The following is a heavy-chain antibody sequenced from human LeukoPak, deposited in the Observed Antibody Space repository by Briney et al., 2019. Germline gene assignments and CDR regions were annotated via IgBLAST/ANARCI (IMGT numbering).Heavy chain of an antibody. J-gene: IGHJ4*02. V-gene: IGHV4-61*01. D-gene: IGHD3-10*01. CDR3: ARGKLLWFGPHFDY. Sequence: PSETLSLTCTVSGYSISSGYYWGWIRQPPGKGLEWIGYIYYSGSTNYNPSLKSRVTISVDTSKNQFSLKLSSVTAADTAVYYCARGKLLWFGPHFDYWGQGTLVTVSS. CDR2: IYYSGST. CDR1: GYSISSGYY.